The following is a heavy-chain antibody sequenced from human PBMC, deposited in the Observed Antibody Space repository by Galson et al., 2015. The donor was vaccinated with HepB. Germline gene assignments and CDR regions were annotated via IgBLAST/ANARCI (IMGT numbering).Heavy chain of an antibody. J-gene: IGHJ4*02. D-gene: IGHD6-19*01. Sequence: SLRLSCAASGFSFSSYAIHWVRQVPGKGLQYVSAMSGNGGSTYYADSVKGRFTISRDNSKNTLYLQMSSLRAEDTAVYYCVKSSSGWSPPFDHWGQGTLVTVSS. V-gene: IGHV3-64D*06. CDR3: VKSSSGWSPPFDH. CDR2: MSGNGGST. CDR1: GFSFSSYA.